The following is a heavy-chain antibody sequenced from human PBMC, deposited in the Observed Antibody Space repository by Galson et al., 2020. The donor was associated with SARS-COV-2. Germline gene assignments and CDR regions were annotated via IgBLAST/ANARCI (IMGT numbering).Heavy chain of an antibody. CDR2: VYYNGGA. V-gene: IGHV4-39*07. Sequence: SETLSLTCSVSGGSISSKNYYWGWIRQPPGQGLEWIGTVYYNGGAYDNPSLRNRVTISADTSKNQYSLTLRSVTAADTAVYYCASPYCRGCNCDGWFDLWGRGTLVTGSS. CDR1: GGSISSKNYY. J-gene: IGHJ2*01. D-gene: IGHD2-15*01. CDR3: ASPYCRGCNCDGWFDL.